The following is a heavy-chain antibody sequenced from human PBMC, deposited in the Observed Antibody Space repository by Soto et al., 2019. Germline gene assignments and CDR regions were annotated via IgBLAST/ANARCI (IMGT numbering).Heavy chain of an antibody. Sequence: EGQLVESGGRLVEPGGSLRLSCAASGFNFNVAWMNWVRQAPGKGLEWLGRIKSKGGGETTEYVAFVKGRFTISRDDSKNTLYLRMNSLKSEDTAVYYCTKVLALPPNDAFDIWGQGTMVTVSS. J-gene: IGHJ3*02. CDR3: TKVLALPPNDAFDI. CDR2: IKSKGGGETT. CDR1: GFNFNVAW. V-gene: IGHV3-15*01. D-gene: IGHD3-3*02.